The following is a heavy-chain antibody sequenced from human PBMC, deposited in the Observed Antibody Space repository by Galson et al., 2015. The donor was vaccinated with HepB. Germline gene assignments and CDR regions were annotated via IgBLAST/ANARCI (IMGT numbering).Heavy chain of an antibody. CDR3: GRDASNYEYFDF. V-gene: IGHV3-66*01. CDR2: IHTGGTT. J-gene: IGHJ4*02. Sequence: SLRLSCAASGFTVRSSDMNWVRQAPGKGLEWVSVIHTGGTTYYAESVKGRFTVSRDNSTNTLYLQMNSLRAADTAVYFCGRDASNYEYFDFWGQGIPVIVSS. CDR1: GFTVRSSD. D-gene: IGHD4/OR15-4a*01.